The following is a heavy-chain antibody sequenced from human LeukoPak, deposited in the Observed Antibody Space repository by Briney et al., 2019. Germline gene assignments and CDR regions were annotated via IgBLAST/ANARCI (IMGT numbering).Heavy chain of an antibody. CDR1: GYTFTSYD. D-gene: IGHD6-13*01. V-gene: IGHV1-69*04. CDR2: IIPILGIA. CDR3: ARGPLGSSSWYYFDY. Sequence: ASVKVSCKASGYTFTSYDINWVRQAPGQGLEWMGRIIPILGIANYAQKFQGRVTITADKSTSTAYMELSSLRSEDTAVYYCARGPLGSSSWYYFDYWGQGTLVTVSS. J-gene: IGHJ4*02.